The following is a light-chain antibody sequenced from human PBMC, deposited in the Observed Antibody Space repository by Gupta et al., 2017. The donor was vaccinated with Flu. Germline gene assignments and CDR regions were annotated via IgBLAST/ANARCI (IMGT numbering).Light chain of an antibody. CDR3: CKAEGRGTDV. J-gene: IGLJ1*01. V-gene: IGLV2-23*01. Sequence: QSALTQPASVSGSPGQSITNSCTATSNDLESDYLVSWYQQQHGKAPKGLMDDGSKRHSGVSSFGSAYKSANNASTQTVGIHADDEADDYCCKAEGRGTDVFGRGTKVTVL. CDR1: SNDLESDYL. CDR2: DGS.